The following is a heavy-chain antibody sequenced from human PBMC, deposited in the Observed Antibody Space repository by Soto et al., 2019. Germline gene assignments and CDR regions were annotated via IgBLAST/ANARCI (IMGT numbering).Heavy chain of an antibody. CDR3: AKETGQRGSSYGAYFDY. J-gene: IGHJ4*02. CDR1: GFTFSSYG. Sequence: GGSLRLSCAASGFTFSSYGMQWVRQAPGKGLEWVAVTSSDGSIEHYADSVKGRFTISRDNSKNTLYLQMNSLRGEDTAMYYCAKETGQRGSSYGAYFDYWGQGTLVTVSS. V-gene: IGHV3-30*18. CDR2: TSSDGSIE. D-gene: IGHD5-18*01.